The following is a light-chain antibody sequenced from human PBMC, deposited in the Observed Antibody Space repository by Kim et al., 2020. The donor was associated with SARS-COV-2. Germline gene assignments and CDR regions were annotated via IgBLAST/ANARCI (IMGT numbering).Light chain of an antibody. CDR3: QSFDSSLRGRV. V-gene: IGLV1-40*01. J-gene: IGLJ3*02. Sequence: QSVLTQPPSVSGAPGQRVTISCTGSSSNIGAGYDVHWYQQLPGTAPKLLIYGNNNRPSGVPDRFSGSKSGTSASLAITGLQAQDEADYYCQSFDSSLRGRVFGGGTKVTVL. CDR1: SSNIGAGYD. CDR2: GNN.